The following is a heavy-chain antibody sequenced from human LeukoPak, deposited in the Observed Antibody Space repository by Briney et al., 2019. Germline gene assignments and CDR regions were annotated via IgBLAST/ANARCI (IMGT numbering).Heavy chain of an antibody. CDR1: GDSVSTNSAT. J-gene: IGHJ5*01. Sequence: SQTLSLTCAISGDSVSTNSATWTWLRQSPSRGLEWLGRTYYRSKWYNDYAVSMKSRITINPDTSKNQFSLQLSSVTPEGTAVYYCARLVGASWFDSWGQGTLVTVSS. CDR2: TYYRSKWYN. CDR3: ARLVGASWFDS. D-gene: IGHD1-26*01. V-gene: IGHV6-1*01.